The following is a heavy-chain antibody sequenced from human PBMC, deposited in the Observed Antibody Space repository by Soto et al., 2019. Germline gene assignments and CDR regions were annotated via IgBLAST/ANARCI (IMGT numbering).Heavy chain of an antibody. Sequence: EVQLLESGGGLVQPGGSLRLSCAASGFTFSSYAMSWVRQAPGKGLEWVSAIGVSGDTTYYADSVKGRFTISRDTSKNTLYLQMGSLRAEETAVYYCAKVRRFGELRSLYWGQGPLVTVSS. J-gene: IGHJ4*02. V-gene: IGHV3-23*01. CDR2: IGVSGDTT. CDR3: AKVRRFGELRSLY. CDR1: GFTFSSYA. D-gene: IGHD3-10*01.